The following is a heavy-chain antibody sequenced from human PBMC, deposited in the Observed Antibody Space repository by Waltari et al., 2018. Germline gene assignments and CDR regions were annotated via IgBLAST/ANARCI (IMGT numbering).Heavy chain of an antibody. CDR2: IYYSGST. CDR1: GGSISSSSYY. D-gene: IGHD4-17*01. Sequence: GPGLVKPSETLSLTCTVSGGSISSSSYYWGWIRQPPGKGLEWIGSIYYSGSTYYNPSLKSRVTISVDTSKNQFSLKLSSVTAADTAVYYCARRTLGVYGGNSLSFDYWGQGTLVTVSS. J-gene: IGHJ4*02. CDR3: ARRTLGVYGGNSLSFDY. V-gene: IGHV4-39*01.